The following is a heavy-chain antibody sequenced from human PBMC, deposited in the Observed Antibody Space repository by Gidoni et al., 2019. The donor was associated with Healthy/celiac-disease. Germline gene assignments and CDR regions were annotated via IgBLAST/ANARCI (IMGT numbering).Heavy chain of an antibody. CDR1: RFTFRSYG. J-gene: IGHJ5*02. CDR3: ARRGLSRSADGWFDP. Sequence: QVPLVESGGGLVQPGSSLRLSCAASRFTFRSYGMHWVRQAPGKGLEWVAVIWYDGSNKYYADSVKGRFTISRDNSKNTLYLQMNSLRAEDTAVYYCARRGLSRSADGWFDPWGQGTLVTVSS. V-gene: IGHV3-33*01. D-gene: IGHD3-10*01. CDR2: IWYDGSNK.